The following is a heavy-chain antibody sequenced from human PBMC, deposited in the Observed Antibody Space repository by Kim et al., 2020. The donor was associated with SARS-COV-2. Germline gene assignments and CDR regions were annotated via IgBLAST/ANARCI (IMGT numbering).Heavy chain of an antibody. D-gene: IGHD3-10*01. J-gene: IGHJ6*02. CDR2: IYYSGST. CDR1: GGSISSYY. CDR3: ARDSRLSGSYYSPNRLYYYGMDV. Sequence: SETLSLTCTVSGGSISSYYWSWIRQPPGKGLEWIGYIYYSGSTNYNPSLKSRVTISVDTSKNQFSLKLSSVTAADTAVYYCARDSRLSGSYYSPNRLYYYGMDVWGQGTTVTVSS. V-gene: IGHV4-59*01.